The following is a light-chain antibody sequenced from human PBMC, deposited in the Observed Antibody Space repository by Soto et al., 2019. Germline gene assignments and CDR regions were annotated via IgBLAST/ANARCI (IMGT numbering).Light chain of an antibody. CDR1: QNISRS. CDR2: GTS. CDR3: QQYNSYSRT. Sequence: EVVMRQSPATLSVSPGEGATLSCRASQNISRSLAWYQQKPGQGPSLLIYGTSTRAGGVPARFSGGGSGTEFTLTISSLQPDDFATYYCQQYNSYSRTFGQGTKVDIK. V-gene: IGKV3-15*01. J-gene: IGKJ1*01.